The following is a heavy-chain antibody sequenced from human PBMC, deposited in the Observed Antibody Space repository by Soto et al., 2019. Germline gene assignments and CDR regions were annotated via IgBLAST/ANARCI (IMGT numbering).Heavy chain of an antibody. CDR3: ARSFTVTRHVRWFDP. Sequence: SETLSLTCTVSGGSISSGGYYWSWIRQPPGKGLEWIGEINHSGSTNYNPSLKSRVTISVDTSKNQFSLKLSSVTAADTAVYYCARSFTVTRHVRWFDPWGQGTLVTVSS. CDR2: INHSGST. J-gene: IGHJ5*02. CDR1: GGSISSGGYY. D-gene: IGHD4-17*01. V-gene: IGHV4-39*07.